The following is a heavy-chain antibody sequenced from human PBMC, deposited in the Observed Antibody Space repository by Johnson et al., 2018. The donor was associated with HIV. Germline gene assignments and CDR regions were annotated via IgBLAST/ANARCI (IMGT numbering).Heavy chain of an antibody. Sequence: QVQLVESGGGVAQPGRSLRLSCAASRFTFSFYAMHWVRQAPGKGLEWVALILYDGSNKYYADSVKGRFTISRANSKNTLSLQMNSLRAEDTAVYYCARGYYYDSSGSDDAFDIWGQGTMVTVSS. V-gene: IGHV3-30-3*01. J-gene: IGHJ3*02. CDR3: ARGYYYDSSGSDDAFDI. CDR1: RFTFSFYA. CDR2: ILYDGSNK. D-gene: IGHD3-22*01.